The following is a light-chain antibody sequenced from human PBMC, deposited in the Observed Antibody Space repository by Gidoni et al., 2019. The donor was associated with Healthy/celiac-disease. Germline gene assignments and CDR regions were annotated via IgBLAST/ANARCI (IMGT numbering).Light chain of an antibody. CDR2: EVS. J-gene: IGLJ3*02. CDR1: SSDVGGYNY. Sequence: QSALTQPPSASGSPGQSVTISCTGTSSDVGGYNYVSWYQQHPGKAPKLMLYEVSKRPSGVPDRFSGSKSGNTASLTVSGLQAEDEADYYCSSYAGSYWVFGGGTKLTGL. CDR3: SSYAGSYWV. V-gene: IGLV2-8*01.